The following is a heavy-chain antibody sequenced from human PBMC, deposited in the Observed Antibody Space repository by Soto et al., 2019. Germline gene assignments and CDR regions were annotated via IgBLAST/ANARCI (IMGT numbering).Heavy chain of an antibody. CDR2: ISYDGSNK. J-gene: IGHJ5*02. CDR1: GFTFSSYG. CDR3: AKGWFDP. V-gene: IGHV3-30*18. Sequence: QVQLVESGGGVVQPGRSLRLSCAASGFTFSSYGMHWVRQAPGQGLEWVAVISYDGSNKYYADSVKGRFTISRDNSKNTLSLQMNSLRAEATDVYYCAKGWFDPWCQGALVTVSS.